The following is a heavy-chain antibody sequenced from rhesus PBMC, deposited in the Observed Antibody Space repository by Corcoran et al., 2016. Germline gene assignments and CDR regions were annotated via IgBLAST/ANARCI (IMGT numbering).Heavy chain of an antibody. J-gene: IGHJ3*01. Sequence: EVQLVESGGGLVQPGGSLRLSCAASGFHFSSYGMSWVRQAPGKGLEWVSYISNGGGSTYDADSVKGRFTISRDNSKNTLSLQMNSLRAEDTAVYYCAKGAKLELGVAFDFWGQGLRVTVSS. CDR3: AKGAKLELGVAFDF. V-gene: IGHV3S5*01. CDR1: GFHFSSYG. CDR2: ISNGGGST. D-gene: IGHD1-26*01.